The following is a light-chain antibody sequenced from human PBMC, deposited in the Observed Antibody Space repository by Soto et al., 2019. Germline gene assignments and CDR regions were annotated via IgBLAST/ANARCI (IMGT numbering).Light chain of an antibody. J-gene: IGKJ1*01. CDR1: QSVSIW. V-gene: IGKV1-5*03. CDR3: QQFNTSPWT. CDR2: KSS. Sequence: DIQSTQSPSTLSASEGDRVTISCRASQSVSIWLAWYQQKPGRAPKLLIYKSSILESGVPSRFSGSGSGTEFTLAISSLQPDDFATYYCQQFNTSPWTFGQGTKV.